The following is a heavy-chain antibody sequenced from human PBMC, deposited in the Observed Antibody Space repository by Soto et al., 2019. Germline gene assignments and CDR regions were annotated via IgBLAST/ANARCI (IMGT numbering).Heavy chain of an antibody. CDR2: ISYDGSNK. J-gene: IGHJ4*02. D-gene: IGHD2-15*01. V-gene: IGHV3-30-3*01. CDR1: GFTFSSYA. Sequence: QVQLVESGGGVVQPGRSLRLSCAASGFTFSSYAMHWVRQAPGKGLEWVAVISYDGSNKYYADSVKGRFTISRDNSKNRLYLQMNSLRAGDTAVYCCARWGLWRGGSCCIDYWGQGTLVTVSS. CDR3: ARWGLWRGGSCCIDY.